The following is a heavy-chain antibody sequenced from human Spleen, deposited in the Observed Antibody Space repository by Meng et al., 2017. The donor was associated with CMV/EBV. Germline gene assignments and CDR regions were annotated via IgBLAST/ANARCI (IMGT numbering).Heavy chain of an antibody. V-gene: IGHV3-7*01. CDR2: IGQRGGDR. CDR3: VPHDFPMDV. D-gene: IGHD3-3*01. Sequence: GESLKISCAASGFTFSSYSMNWVRQAPGKGLDWVANIGQRGGDRDYAGSVRGRFTISRDNAKNSLYLQMNSLRVEDTAVYYCVPHDFPMDVWGQGTTVTVSS. CDR1: GFTFSSYS. J-gene: IGHJ6*02.